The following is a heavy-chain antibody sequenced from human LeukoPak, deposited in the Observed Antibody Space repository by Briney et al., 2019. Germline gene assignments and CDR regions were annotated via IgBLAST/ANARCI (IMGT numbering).Heavy chain of an antibody. CDR2: INPNSGGT. Sequence: ASVKVSCKASGYTFTGYYMHWVRQPPGQGLEWMGWINPNSGGTNYAQKFQGRVTMTRDTSISTAYMELSRLRSDDTAVYYCARDPRVDNPRDYWGQGTLVTVSS. V-gene: IGHV1-2*02. CDR3: ARDPRVDNPRDY. J-gene: IGHJ4*02. CDR1: GYTFTGYY. D-gene: IGHD1-1*01.